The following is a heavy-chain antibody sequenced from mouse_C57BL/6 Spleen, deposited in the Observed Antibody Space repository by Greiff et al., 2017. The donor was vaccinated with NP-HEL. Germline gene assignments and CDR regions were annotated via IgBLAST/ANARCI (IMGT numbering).Heavy chain of an antibody. Sequence: EVMLVESGEGLVKPGGSLKLSCAASGFTFSSYAMSWVRQTPEKRLAWVAYISSGGDYIYYADTVKGRFTISRDNARNTLYLQMSSLKSEDTAMYYCTRDGYGHWYFDVWGTGTTVTVSS. CDR1: GFTFSSYA. D-gene: IGHD1-1*01. CDR3: TRDGYGHWYFDV. V-gene: IGHV5-9-1*02. CDR2: ISSGGDYI. J-gene: IGHJ1*03.